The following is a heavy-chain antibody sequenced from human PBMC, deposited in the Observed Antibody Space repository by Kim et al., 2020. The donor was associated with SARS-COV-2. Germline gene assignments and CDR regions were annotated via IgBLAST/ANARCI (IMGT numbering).Heavy chain of an antibody. CDR3: ARGIAAAGTDSSGWSIYFDY. CDR1: GYTFTSYA. J-gene: IGHJ4*02. CDR2: INTNTGNP. V-gene: IGHV7-4-1*02. Sequence: ASVKVSCKASGYTFTSYAMNWVRKDPGQGLEWMGWINTNTGNPTYAQGFTGRFVFSLDTSVSTAYLQISSLKAEDTAVYYCARGIAAAGTDSSGWSIYFDYWGQGTLVTVSS. D-gene: IGHD6-13*01.